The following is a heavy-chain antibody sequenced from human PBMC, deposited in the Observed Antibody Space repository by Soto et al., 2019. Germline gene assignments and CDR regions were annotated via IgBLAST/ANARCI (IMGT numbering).Heavy chain of an antibody. CDR1: GFTFSSYS. V-gene: IGHV3-21*01. CDR3: ARDANPAVAGTFDY. D-gene: IGHD6-19*01. CDR2: ISSSSSYI. Sequence: EVQLVESGGGLVKPGGSLRLSCAASGFTFSSYSMNWVRQAPGKGLEWVSSISSSSSYIYYADSVKGRFTISRDNAKNERYLKMNSLRAEDTAVNDCARDANPAVAGTFDYWGQGTLVTVSS. J-gene: IGHJ4*02.